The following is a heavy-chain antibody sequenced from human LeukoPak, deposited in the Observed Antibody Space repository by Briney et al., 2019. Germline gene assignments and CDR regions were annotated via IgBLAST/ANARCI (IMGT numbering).Heavy chain of an antibody. J-gene: IGHJ4*02. CDR3: ARGTGVDY. Sequence: GGSLRLSCAASGFTFSSYAMHWVRQAPGKGLEWVANINQDGSAKRYVDSVKGRFTITRDNAKNSLDLQMNSLRVEDTAVYYCARGTGVDYWGQGTLVSVSS. CDR1: GFTFSSYA. D-gene: IGHD3-10*01. V-gene: IGHV3-7*01. CDR2: INQDGSAK.